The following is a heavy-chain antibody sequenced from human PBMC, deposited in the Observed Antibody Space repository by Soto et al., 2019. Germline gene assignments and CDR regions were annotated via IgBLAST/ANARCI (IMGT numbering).Heavy chain of an antibody. J-gene: IGHJ4*02. CDR1: GGSISSYY. CDR2: IYYSGST. V-gene: IGHV4-59*01. CDR3: ARDGSSGYYFDY. D-gene: IGHD3-22*01. Sequence: PSETLSLTCTVSGGSISSYYWSWIRQPPGKGLEWIGYIYYSGSTNYNPSLKSRVTISVDTSKNQFSLKLSSVTAADTAVYYCARDGSSGYYFDYRGQGTLVTVSS.